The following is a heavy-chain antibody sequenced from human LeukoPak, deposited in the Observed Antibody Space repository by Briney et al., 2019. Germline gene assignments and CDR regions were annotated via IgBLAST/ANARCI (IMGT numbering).Heavy chain of an antibody. CDR1: GGSFSGYY. Sequence: SETLSLTCAVYGGSFSGYYWSWIRQPPGKGLEWIGEINHSGSTNYNPSLKSRVTISVDKSKNQFSLELNSVTAADTAVYYCARGGDWLFDYWGQGILVTVSS. V-gene: IGHV4-34*01. J-gene: IGHJ4*02. D-gene: IGHD2-21*02. CDR3: ARGGDWLFDY. CDR2: INHSGST.